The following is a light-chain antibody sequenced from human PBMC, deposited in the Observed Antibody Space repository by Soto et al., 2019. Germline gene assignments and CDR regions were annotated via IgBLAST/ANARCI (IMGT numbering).Light chain of an antibody. CDR3: QQYGSSPWT. V-gene: IGKV3-20*01. CDR2: GAS. Sequence: ESVLTQSPRTLSLSPGERATLSFRASQSVSSSYLAWYQQKPGQAPRLLIYGASSRATGIPDRFSGSGSGTDFTLTISRLEPEDFAVYYCQQYGSSPWTFGQGTKVDIK. J-gene: IGKJ1*01. CDR1: QSVSSSY.